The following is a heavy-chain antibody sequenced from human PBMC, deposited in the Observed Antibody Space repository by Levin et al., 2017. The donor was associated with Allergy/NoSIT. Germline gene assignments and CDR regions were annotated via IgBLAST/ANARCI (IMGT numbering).Heavy chain of an antibody. V-gene: IGHV2-70*11. J-gene: IGHJ4*02. CDR2: IDWDDDK. CDR1: GFSLSTSGMC. CDR3: ARIRIAAAKMLYYFDY. Sequence: SGPTLVKPTQTLTLTCTFSGFSLSTSGMCVSWIRQPPGKALEWLARIDWDDDKYYSTSLKTRLTISKDTSKNQVVLTMTNMDPVDTATYYCARIRIAAAKMLYYFDYWGQGTLVTVSS. D-gene: IGHD6-13*01.